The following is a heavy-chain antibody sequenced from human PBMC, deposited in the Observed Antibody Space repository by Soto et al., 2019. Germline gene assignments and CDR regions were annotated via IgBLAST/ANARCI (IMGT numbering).Heavy chain of an antibody. CDR2: IYPGDSDT. CDR3: ARHARGDHYSSSPPSYGMDV. CDR1: GYSITNYW. D-gene: IGHD6-13*01. Sequence: GQFMKIYRHGSGYSITNYWTEQVSKMHGKSLEWMGIIYPGDSDTRYSPSFQGQVTISADKSISTAYLQWSSLKASDTAMYYCARHARGDHYSSSPPSYGMDVWGQGTTVTVSS. V-gene: IGHV5-51*01. J-gene: IGHJ6*02.